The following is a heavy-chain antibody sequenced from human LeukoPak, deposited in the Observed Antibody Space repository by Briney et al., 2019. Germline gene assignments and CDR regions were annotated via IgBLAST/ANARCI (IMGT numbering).Heavy chain of an antibody. Sequence: PGGSLRLSCAASGFTFSSYWMHWVRQAPGKGLVWVSRINSDGSSTSYADSVKGRFTISRDNAKNTLYLQMNSLRAEDTAVYYCAREDVPNSYYYGMDVWGKGTTVTVSS. CDR3: AREDVPNSYYYGMDV. CDR2: INSDGSST. V-gene: IGHV3-74*01. J-gene: IGHJ6*04. CDR1: GFTFSSYW. D-gene: IGHD3-16*01.